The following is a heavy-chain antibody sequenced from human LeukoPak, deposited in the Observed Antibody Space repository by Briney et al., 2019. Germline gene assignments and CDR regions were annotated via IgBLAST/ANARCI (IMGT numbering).Heavy chain of an antibody. Sequence: PSETLSLTCTVSGGSISSSSYYWGWIRQPPGKGLEWIGYIFYNGNTNYNPSLKSRVTISLDTSKSQFSLKVSSVSAADTAVYYCARERPATENWYFDLWGRGTLVTVSS. CDR3: ARERPATENWYFDL. D-gene: IGHD1-26*01. J-gene: IGHJ2*01. CDR2: IFYNGNT. V-gene: IGHV4-61*01. CDR1: GGSISSSSYY.